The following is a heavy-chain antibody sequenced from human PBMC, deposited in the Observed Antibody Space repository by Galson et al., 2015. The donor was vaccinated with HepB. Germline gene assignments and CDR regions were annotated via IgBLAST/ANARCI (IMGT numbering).Heavy chain of an antibody. CDR2: INGDGSST. J-gene: IGHJ4*02. D-gene: IGHD5-18*01. Sequence: LRLSCAASGFPFRNSWMHWVRQAPGTGLVWVSRINGDGSSTDYVASVKGRFTISRDNAKNTLYLQMNSLRAEDTAVYYCARAIGYSYGYAYWGQGTLVTVSS. CDR3: ARAIGYSYGYAY. V-gene: IGHV3-74*01. CDR1: GFPFRNSW.